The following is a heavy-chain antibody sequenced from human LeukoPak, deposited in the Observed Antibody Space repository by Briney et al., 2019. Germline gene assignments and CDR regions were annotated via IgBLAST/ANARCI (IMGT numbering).Heavy chain of an antibody. CDR1: GDNFSTYV. CDR3: TREGVYSPDPSSYHRRPFDL. J-gene: IGHJ3*01. D-gene: IGHD2-21*01. V-gene: IGHV1-69*04. CDR2: IIPKFNVA. Sequence: SVKVSCKTTGDNFSTYVITWVRQAPGLGLEWIGRIIPKFNVANSAQKFKDRVTITADKSTHTAHMELSSLTSDDTAVYYCTREGVYSPDPSSYHRRPFDLWGKGTVVIVSS.